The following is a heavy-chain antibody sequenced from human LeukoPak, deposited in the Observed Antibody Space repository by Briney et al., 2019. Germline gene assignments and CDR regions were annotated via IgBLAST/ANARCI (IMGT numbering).Heavy chain of an antibody. CDR2: IYYSGST. J-gene: IGHJ4*02. V-gene: IGHV4-39*07. D-gene: IGHD5-24*01. CDR3: ARDSGGYNY. CDR1: GGSISSSSYY. Sequence: SETLSLTCTVSGGSISSSSYYWGWIRQPPGKGLEWIGSIYYSGSTYYNPSLKSRVTISVDTSKNQFSLKLSSVTAADTAVYYCARDSGGYNYWGQGTLVTVSS.